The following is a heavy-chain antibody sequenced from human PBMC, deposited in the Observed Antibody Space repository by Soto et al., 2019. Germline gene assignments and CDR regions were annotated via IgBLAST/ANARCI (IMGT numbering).Heavy chain of an antibody. CDR2: IWYDGSNK. CDR1: GFTFSSYG. V-gene: IGHV3-33*01. CDR3: ARDGRTMAAYYDFWGGYFPDY. D-gene: IGHD3-3*01. J-gene: IGHJ4*02. Sequence: QVQLVESGGGVVQPGRSLRLSCAASGFTFSSYGMHWVRQAPGKGLEWVAVIWYDGSNKYYADSVKGRFTISRDNSKTPLYRQMNSLRAEDTAVYDCARDGRTMAAYYDFWGGYFPDYWGQGTLVTVSS.